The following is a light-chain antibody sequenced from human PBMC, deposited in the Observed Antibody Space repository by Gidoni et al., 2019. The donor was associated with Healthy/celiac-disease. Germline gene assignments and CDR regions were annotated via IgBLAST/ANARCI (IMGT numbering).Light chain of an antibody. Sequence: EIVLTQSPGTLSLSPGERATLSCRASQSVSSNYLAWYQQKPGQAPRLLIYGASSRATGIPDRFSGSGSGTDFTLTISRLEPEDFAVYYCRHFGGSPLYTFGQGTKLEIE. CDR2: GAS. J-gene: IGKJ2*01. V-gene: IGKV3-20*01. CDR1: QSVSSNY. CDR3: RHFGGSPLYT.